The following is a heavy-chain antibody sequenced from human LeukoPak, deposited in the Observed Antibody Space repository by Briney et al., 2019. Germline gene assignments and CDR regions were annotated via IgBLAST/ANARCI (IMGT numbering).Heavy chain of an antibody. D-gene: IGHD5-18*01. V-gene: IGHV1-69*05. Sequence: GASVKVSCKASGGTFSSYAISWVRQAPGQGLEWMGGIIPIFGTANYAQKFQGRVTMTTDTSTSTAYMELRSLRSDDTAVYYCAREKIHLDYWGQGTLVTVSS. CDR3: AREKIHLDY. J-gene: IGHJ4*02. CDR2: IIPIFGTA. CDR1: GGTFSSYA.